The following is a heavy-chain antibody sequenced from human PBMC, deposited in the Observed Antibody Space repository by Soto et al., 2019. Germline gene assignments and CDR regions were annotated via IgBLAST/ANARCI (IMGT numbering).Heavy chain of an antibody. CDR2: ISGGGTTI. CDR3: AGDPLYYLSAF. Sequence: GGYLRLSCAASGFKFSDHYMTWIRQAPGKGLEWVSKISGGGTTIYYADSVKGRFTVSRDNAKNSLYLQMNSLRAEDTALYYCAGDPLYYLSAFWGQGSLVIVSS. V-gene: IGHV3-11*01. J-gene: IGHJ1*01. CDR1: GFKFSDHY. D-gene: IGHD3-10*01.